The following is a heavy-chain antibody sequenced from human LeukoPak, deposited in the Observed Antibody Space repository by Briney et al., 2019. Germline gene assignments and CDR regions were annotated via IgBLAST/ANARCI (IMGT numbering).Heavy chain of an antibody. Sequence: KSSETLSLTCAVYGGSFSGYYWSWIRQPPGKGLEWIGEINHSGSTNYNPSLKSRVTISVGTSKNQFSLKLSSVTAADTAVYYCARHRRGFDPWGQGTLVTVSS. CDR1: GGSFSGYY. V-gene: IGHV4-34*01. J-gene: IGHJ5*02. CDR3: ARHRRGFDP. D-gene: IGHD3-10*01. CDR2: INHSGST.